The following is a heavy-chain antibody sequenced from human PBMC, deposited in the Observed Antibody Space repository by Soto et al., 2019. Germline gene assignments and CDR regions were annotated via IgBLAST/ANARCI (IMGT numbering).Heavy chain of an antibody. CDR2: ISSSGSTI. CDR3: ARFEGSGSQPSYHYYYMDV. Sequence: GGSLRLSCAASGFTFSDYYMSWIRQAPGKGLEWVSYISSSGSTIYYADSVKGRFTISRDNAKNSLYLQMNSLRAEDTAVYYCARFEGSGSQPSYHYYYMDVWGKGTTVTVSS. V-gene: IGHV3-11*01. D-gene: IGHD3-10*01. CDR1: GFTFSDYY. J-gene: IGHJ6*03.